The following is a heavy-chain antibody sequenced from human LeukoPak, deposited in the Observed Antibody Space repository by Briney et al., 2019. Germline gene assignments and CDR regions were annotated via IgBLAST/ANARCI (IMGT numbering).Heavy chain of an antibody. CDR1: GYTFTGYY. J-gene: IGHJ4*02. CDR2: INPNSGGT. V-gene: IGHV1-2*02. D-gene: IGHD3-10*01. CDR3: ARVRRPSREIDY. Sequence: ASVKVSCKASGYTFTGYYMHWVRQAPGQGLEWMGWINPNSGGTNYAQKFQGRVTMTRDMSISTAYMELSRLRSDDTAVYYCARVRRPSREIDYWGQGTLVTVSS.